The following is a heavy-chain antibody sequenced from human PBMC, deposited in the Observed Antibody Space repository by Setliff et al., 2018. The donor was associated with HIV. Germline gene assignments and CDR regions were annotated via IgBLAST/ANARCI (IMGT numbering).Heavy chain of an antibody. D-gene: IGHD3-10*01. CDR3: ARDYLLHSNTRPCPPLSDGSFADTGSSWRCL. Sequence: ASVKVSCKASGYTFTSYGISWVRQAPGQGLEWMGWISTYNGNTNYAQKLQGRVTMTTDTSTSTAYMELRSLRSDDTAVYYCARDYLLHSNTRPCPPLSDGSFADTGSSWRCLW. CDR1: GYTFTSYG. CDR2: ISTYNGNT. J-gene: IGHJ2*01. V-gene: IGHV1-18*01.